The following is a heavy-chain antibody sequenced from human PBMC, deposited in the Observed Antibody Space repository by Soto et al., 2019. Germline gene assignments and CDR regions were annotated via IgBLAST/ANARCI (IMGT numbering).Heavy chain of an antibody. Sequence: HPGGSLRLSCAASGFTFSSNAMSWVRQAPGKGPECVSSISGSGGSTYYADSVKGRFTISRDNSKYTLYLQMNSLRAEDTAVYYCAKYYDILTGYLYYFDYWGQGTLVTVSS. V-gene: IGHV3-23*01. CDR2: ISGSGGST. CDR3: AKYYDILTGYLYYFDY. D-gene: IGHD3-9*01. J-gene: IGHJ4*02. CDR1: GFTFSSNA.